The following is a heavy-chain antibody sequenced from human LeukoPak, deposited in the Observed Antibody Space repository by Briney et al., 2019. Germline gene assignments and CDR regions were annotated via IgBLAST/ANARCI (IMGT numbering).Heavy chain of an antibody. Sequence: ASVKVSCKDSGYTFTGYYMHWVRQAPGQGLEWMGWINPNSGGTNYAQKFQGRVTMTRDTSISTAYMELSRLRSDDTAVYYCARGVFPTSYFDYWGQGTLVTVSS. D-gene: IGHD3-10*01. CDR2: INPNSGGT. CDR1: GYTFTGYY. V-gene: IGHV1-2*02. J-gene: IGHJ4*02. CDR3: ARGVFPTSYFDY.